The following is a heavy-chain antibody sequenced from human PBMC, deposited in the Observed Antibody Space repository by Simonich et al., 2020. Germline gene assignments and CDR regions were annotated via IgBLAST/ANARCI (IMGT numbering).Heavy chain of an antibody. CDR3: ARGALTGDYYYMDV. CDR2: TDPNSGGR. J-gene: IGHJ6*03. Sequence: QVQLVQSGAEVKKPGASVKVSCKASGYTFTGYYMDWVRQAPGQGLEGMGWTDPNSGGRNYEQKFQGRVTMTRDTSISTAYMELSRLRSDDTAVYYCARGALTGDYYYMDVWGKGTTVTVSS. D-gene: IGHD7-27*01. CDR1: GYTFTGYY. V-gene: IGHV1-2*02.